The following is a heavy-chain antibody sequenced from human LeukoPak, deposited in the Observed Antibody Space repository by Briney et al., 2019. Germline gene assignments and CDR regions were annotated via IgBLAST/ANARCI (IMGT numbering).Heavy chain of an antibody. D-gene: IGHD1-26*01. Sequence: PSETLSLTCTVSGGSISSYYWSWIRQPAGKGLEWIGRIYTSGSTNYNPSLKSRGTISVHTPKTQFSLKLSTVTAAHTAVYYCASYSGSFEFDYWGQGTLVTVSS. V-gene: IGHV4-4*07. CDR3: ASYSGSFEFDY. CDR1: GGSISSYY. J-gene: IGHJ4*02. CDR2: IYTSGST.